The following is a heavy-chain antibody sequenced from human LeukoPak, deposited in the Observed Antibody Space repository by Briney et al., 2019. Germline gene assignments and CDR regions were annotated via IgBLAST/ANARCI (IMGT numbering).Heavy chain of an antibody. CDR3: ARAGYYDFWSGYPGDAFDI. CDR1: GVSVNSRY. J-gene: IGHJ3*02. D-gene: IGHD3-3*01. Sequence: SETLSLTCSVSGVSVNSRYWSWVRQPPEKGLEWIGYIHYSGATNYNPSLKSRVTISVDTSKNQFSLKLSSVTAADTAVYYCARAGYYDFWSGYPGDAFDIWGQGTMVTVSS. V-gene: IGHV4-59*02. CDR2: IHYSGAT.